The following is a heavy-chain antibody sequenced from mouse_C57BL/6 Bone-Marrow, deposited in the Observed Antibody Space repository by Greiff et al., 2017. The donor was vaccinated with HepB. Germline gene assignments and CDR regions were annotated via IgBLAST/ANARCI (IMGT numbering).Heavy chain of an antibody. CDR3: TRRGGSSYWYFDV. CDR2: IDPETGGT. D-gene: IGHD1-1*01. Sequence: VKLQESGAELVRPGASVTLSCKASGYTFTDYEMHWVKQTPVHGLEWIGAIDPETGGTAYNQKFKGKAILTADKSSSTAYMELRSLTSEDSAVYYCTRRGGSSYWYFDVWGTGTTVTVSS. CDR1: GYTFTDYE. V-gene: IGHV1-15*01. J-gene: IGHJ1*03.